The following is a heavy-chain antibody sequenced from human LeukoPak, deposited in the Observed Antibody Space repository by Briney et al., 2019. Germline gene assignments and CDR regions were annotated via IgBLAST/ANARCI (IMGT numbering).Heavy chain of an antibody. CDR2: IYHSGST. CDR3: ARARRDGYNYPFDY. CDR1: GGSISSSSYY. Sequence: SETLSLTCTVSGGSISSSSYYWGWIRQPPGKGLEWIGSIYHSGSTNYNPSLKSRVTISVDTSKNQFSLKLSSVTAADTAVYYCARARRDGYNYPFDYWGQGTLVTVSS. V-gene: IGHV4-39*07. J-gene: IGHJ4*02. D-gene: IGHD5-24*01.